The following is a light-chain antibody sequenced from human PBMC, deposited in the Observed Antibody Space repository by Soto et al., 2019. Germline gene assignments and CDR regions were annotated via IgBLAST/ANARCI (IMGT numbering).Light chain of an antibody. CDR3: NSFTTSSTHV. V-gene: IGLV2-14*01. CDR2: DVN. J-gene: IGLJ1*01. Sequence: QSVLTQPASVSGSPGQSITISCTGTSSDVGATNHVSWFQQHPGKVPKLMIYDVNNRPSGVSYRFSGSKSGNTASLTISGLQVEDEADYYCNSFTTSSTHVFGTGTKVTVL. CDR1: SSDVGATNH.